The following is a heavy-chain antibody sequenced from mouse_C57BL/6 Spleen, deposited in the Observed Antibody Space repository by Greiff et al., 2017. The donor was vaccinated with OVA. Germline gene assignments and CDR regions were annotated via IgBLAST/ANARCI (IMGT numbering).Heavy chain of an antibody. J-gene: IGHJ4*01. D-gene: IGHD2-5*01. V-gene: IGHV1-80*01. Sequence: LVESGAELVKPGASVKISCKASGYAFSSYWMNWVKQRPGKGLEWIGQIYPGDGDTNYNGKFKGKATLTADKSSSTAYMQLSSLTSEDSAVYFCARWTYYSNYYAMDYWGQGTSVTVSS. CDR1: GYAFSSYW. CDR3: ARWTYYSNYYAMDY. CDR2: IYPGDGDT.